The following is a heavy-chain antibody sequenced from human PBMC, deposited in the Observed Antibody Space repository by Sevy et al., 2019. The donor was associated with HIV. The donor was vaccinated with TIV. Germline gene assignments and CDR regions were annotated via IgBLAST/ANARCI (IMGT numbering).Heavy chain of an antibody. CDR3: ARDLSRRFGESMVNWFDP. V-gene: IGHV3-48*02. CDR1: GFTFSSYS. Sequence: GGSLRLSCAASGFTFSSYSMNWVRQAPGKGLEWVSYISSSSSTIYYADSVKGRFTISRDNAKNSLYLQMNSLRDEDTAVYYCARDLSRRFGESMVNWFDPWGLGTLVTVSS. J-gene: IGHJ5*02. CDR2: ISSSSSTI. D-gene: IGHD3-10*01.